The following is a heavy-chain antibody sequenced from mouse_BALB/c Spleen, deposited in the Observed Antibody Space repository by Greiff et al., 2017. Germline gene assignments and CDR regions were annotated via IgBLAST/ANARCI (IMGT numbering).Heavy chain of an antibody. Sequence: EVQLQESGPGLVKPSQSLSLTCTVTGYSITSDYAWNWIRQFPGNKLEWMGYISYSGSTSYNPSLKSRISITRDTSKNQFFLQLNSVTTEDTATYYCARSGYGSTYYYAMDYWGQGTSVTVSS. D-gene: IGHD1-1*01. CDR3: ARSGYGSTYYYAMDY. J-gene: IGHJ4*01. CDR2: ISYSGST. CDR1: GYSITSDYA. V-gene: IGHV3-2*02.